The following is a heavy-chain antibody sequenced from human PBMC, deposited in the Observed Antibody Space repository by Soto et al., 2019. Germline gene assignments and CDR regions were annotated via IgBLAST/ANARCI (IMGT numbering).Heavy chain of an antibody. V-gene: IGHV4-34*01. J-gene: IGHJ4*02. Sequence: SETLSLTCAVYGGSFSGYYWSWIRQPPGKGLEWIGEINHSGSTNYNPSLKSRVTISVDTSKNQFSLKLSSVTAADTAVYYCARGIPAGYFDYWGQGTLVTVSS. CDR3: ARGIPAGYFDY. CDR2: INHSGST. CDR1: GGSFSGYY. D-gene: IGHD2-2*02.